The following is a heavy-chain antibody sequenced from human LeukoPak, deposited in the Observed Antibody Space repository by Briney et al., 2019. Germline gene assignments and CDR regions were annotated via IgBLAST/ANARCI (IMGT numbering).Heavy chain of an antibody. V-gene: IGHV3-74*01. J-gene: IGHJ4*02. D-gene: IGHD5-18*01. CDR2: VNTDGSST. Sequence: GGSLRLSCAASGFIFSNYLMHWVRQAPGKGLVWVSRVNTDGSSTTYADSVKGRFTISRDNAKNTVYLQMNSLRAEDTAVYYCAGGYSYALYWGQGTLVTVSS. CDR3: AGGYSYALY. CDR1: GFIFSNYL.